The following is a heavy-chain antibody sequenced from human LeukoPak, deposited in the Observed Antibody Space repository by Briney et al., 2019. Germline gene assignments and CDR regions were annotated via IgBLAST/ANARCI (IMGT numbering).Heavy chain of an antibody. Sequence: SETLSLTCTVSGGSISSYYWSWIRQPPGKGLEWIGYIYYSGSTNYNPSLKSRVTISVDTSKNQFSLKLSSVTAADTAVYYCARIHKNWGRCFDYWGQGTLVTVSS. CDR1: GGSISSYY. V-gene: IGHV4-59*08. CDR2: IYYSGST. CDR3: ARIHKNWGRCFDY. D-gene: IGHD7-27*01. J-gene: IGHJ4*02.